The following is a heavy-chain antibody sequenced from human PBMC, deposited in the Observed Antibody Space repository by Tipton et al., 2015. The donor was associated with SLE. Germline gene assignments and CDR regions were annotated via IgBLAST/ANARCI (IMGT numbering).Heavy chain of an antibody. D-gene: IGHD2-2*01. Sequence: TLSLTCAVYGGSFSGDYWSWIRQPPGKGLEWIGYIYYSGSTNYNPSLKSRVTMSVDTSKNQISLKLSSVTAADTAVYYCARDVAPAAVPLFEYWGQGTLVTVSS. J-gene: IGHJ4*02. V-gene: IGHV4-59*01. CDR3: ARDVAPAAVPLFEY. CDR2: IYYSGST. CDR1: GGSFSGDY.